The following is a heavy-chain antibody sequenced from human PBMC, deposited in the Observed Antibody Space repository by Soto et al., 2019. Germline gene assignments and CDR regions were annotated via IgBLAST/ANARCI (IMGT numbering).Heavy chain of an antibody. CDR2: ITSDTKSI. Sequence: EVQLVESGGDLVQRGGSLRLSCAASGFTFNIYSMNWVRQAPGKGLEWCLDITSDTKSIKYADSVKVRFTIYRDNAKNSVYLQMNSLRDEDTAVYYCARSAEGHFDYWGQGTVVTVSS. V-gene: IGHV3-48*02. CDR1: GFTFNIYS. CDR3: ARSAEGHFDY. J-gene: IGHJ4*02. D-gene: IGHD6-25*01.